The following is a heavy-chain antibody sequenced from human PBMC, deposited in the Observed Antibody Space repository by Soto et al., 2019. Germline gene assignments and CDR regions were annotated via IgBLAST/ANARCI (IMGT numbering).Heavy chain of an antibody. J-gene: IGHJ6*03. V-gene: IGHV3-74*01. Sequence: GGSLRLSCAASGFTFSNFWMHWVRQAPGKGLVWVSRINSDGSSSIYADSVKGRFTISRDSAKNTLYLQMNSLRAEDTAVYYCARAGYEFYYYYMDIWGKGTTVTVSS. CDR1: GFTFSNFW. D-gene: IGHD6-13*01. CDR3: ARAGYEFYYYYMDI. CDR2: INSDGSSS.